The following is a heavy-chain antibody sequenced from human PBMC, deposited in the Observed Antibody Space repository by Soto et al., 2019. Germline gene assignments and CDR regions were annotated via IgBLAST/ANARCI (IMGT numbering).Heavy chain of an antibody. V-gene: IGHV4-59*01. CDR3: ARDAVIYYYGMDV. D-gene: IGHD3-22*01. Sequence: PSETLSLTCTVSGGSISSYYWSWIRQPPGKGLEWIGYIYYSGSTNYNPSLKSRVTISVDTSKNQFSLKLSSVTAADTAVYYCARDAVIYYYGMDVWGQGTTVTVSS. CDR2: IYYSGST. CDR1: GGSISSYY. J-gene: IGHJ6*02.